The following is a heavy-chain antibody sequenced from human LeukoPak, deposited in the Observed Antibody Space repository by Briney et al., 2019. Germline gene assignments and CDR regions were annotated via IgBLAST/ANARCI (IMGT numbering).Heavy chain of an antibody. CDR3: AREGGLQHHFDY. CDR1: GGSISSYY. V-gene: IGHV4-59*12. Sequence: SETLSLTCTVSGGSISSYYWSWIRQPPGKGLEWIGSIYHSGSTYYNPSLKSRVTISVDTSKNQFSLKLSSVTAADTAVYYCAREGGLQHHFDYWGQGTLVTVSS. D-gene: IGHD4-11*01. J-gene: IGHJ4*02. CDR2: IYHSGST.